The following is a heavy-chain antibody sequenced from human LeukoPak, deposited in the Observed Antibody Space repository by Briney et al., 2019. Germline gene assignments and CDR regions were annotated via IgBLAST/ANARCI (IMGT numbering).Heavy chain of an antibody. CDR3: ARDGYSYGHDAFDI. D-gene: IGHD5-18*01. J-gene: IGHJ3*02. V-gene: IGHV3-48*03. CDR2: ISRSGNNI. Sequence: GGSLRLSCAASGFTFNSYEMNWVRQAPGKGLEWVSYISRSGNNIYYADSVKGRFTISRDNAKNSLYLQMNSLRAEDTAAYYCARDGYSYGHDAFDIWGQGKMVTVSS. CDR1: GFTFNSYE.